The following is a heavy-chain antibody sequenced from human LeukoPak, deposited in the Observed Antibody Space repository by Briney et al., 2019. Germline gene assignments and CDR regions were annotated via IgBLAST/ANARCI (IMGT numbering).Heavy chain of an antibody. D-gene: IGHD1-26*01. J-gene: IGHJ4*02. V-gene: IGHV3-74*01. Sequence: GGSLRLSCVASGFTISSYWMHWVRQAPGKGLVCVSRITSDGSSTSYADSVRGRFTISRDNAKNTVYLQMNSLRAEDTAVYFCARDLTGAVFDFWGQGTLVTVSS. CDR2: ITSDGSST. CDR1: GFTISSYW. CDR3: ARDLTGAVFDF.